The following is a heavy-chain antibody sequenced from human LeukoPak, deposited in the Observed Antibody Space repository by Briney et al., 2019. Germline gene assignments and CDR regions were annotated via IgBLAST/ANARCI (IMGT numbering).Heavy chain of an antibody. D-gene: IGHD6-13*01. CDR2: INPSDIKK. V-gene: IGHV1-46*01. CDR1: GYTFSTYY. Sequence: GASVKVSCKTSGYTFSTYYVHWVRQTPGQGLEWMAAINPSDIKKYYAQEFQGRVAVTWDTSTSTVYMELSSLRSEDTAVYYCARESGDITAPKKNFDFWGQGTPITVSS. CDR3: ARESGDITAPKKNFDF. J-gene: IGHJ4*02.